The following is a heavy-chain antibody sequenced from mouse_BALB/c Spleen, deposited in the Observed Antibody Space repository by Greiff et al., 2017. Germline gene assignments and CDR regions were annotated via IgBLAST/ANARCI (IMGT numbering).Heavy chain of an antibody. CDR1: GFSLTSYG. J-gene: IGHJ3*01. CDR3: ARDLGYRYDWFAY. Sequence: VKLMESGPGLVAPSQSLSITCTVSGFSLTSYGVHWVRQPPGKGLEWLGVIWAGGSTNYNSALMSRLSISKDNSKSQVFLKMNSLQTDDTAMYYCARDLGYRYDWFAYWGQGTLVTVSA. D-gene: IGHD2-14*01. CDR2: IWAGGST. V-gene: IGHV2-9*02.